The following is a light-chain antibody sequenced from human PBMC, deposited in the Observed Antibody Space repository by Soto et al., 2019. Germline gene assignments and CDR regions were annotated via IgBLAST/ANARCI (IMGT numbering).Light chain of an antibody. V-gene: IGLV1-44*01. CDR1: SYNIGSNP. CDR2: TDS. Sequence: QSVLTQPPSASGTPGQRVTISCSGSSYNIGSNPVNWYQRLPGTAPKLLMFTDSQGPSGVPDRFSGSKFGTSASLAISGLQSEDEGEYFCAAWDDSLNGPVFGGGTKVTVL. CDR3: AAWDDSLNGPV. J-gene: IGLJ2*01.